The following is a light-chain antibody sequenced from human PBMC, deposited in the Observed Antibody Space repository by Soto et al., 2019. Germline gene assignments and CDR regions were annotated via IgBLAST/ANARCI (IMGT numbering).Light chain of an antibody. J-gene: IGKJ3*01. Sequence: EIVLTQSPGTLSLSPGERATLSCRASQSVSSSYLAWYQQKPGQAPRLLIYGASIRAIGIPDRFSGSGSGTDFTLTISSLEPEDFAVYYCQQYGSSSFTFGPGTKVDIK. V-gene: IGKV3-20*01. CDR3: QQYGSSSFT. CDR1: QSVSSSY. CDR2: GAS.